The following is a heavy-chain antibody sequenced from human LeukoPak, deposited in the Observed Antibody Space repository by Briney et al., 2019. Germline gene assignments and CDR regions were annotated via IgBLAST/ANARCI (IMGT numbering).Heavy chain of an antibody. CDR1: GGSISSSSYY. CDR3: ARGKGRIQARGPGAAYYYMDV. J-gene: IGHJ6*03. Sequence: PSETLSLTCTVSGGSISSSSYYWGWIRQPPGKGLEWIGSIYYSGSTYYNPSLKSRVTISVDTSKNQFSLKLSSVTAADTAVYYCARGKGRIQARGPGAAYYYMDVWGKGTTVTVSS. V-gene: IGHV4-39*07. CDR2: IYYSGST. D-gene: IGHD5-12*01.